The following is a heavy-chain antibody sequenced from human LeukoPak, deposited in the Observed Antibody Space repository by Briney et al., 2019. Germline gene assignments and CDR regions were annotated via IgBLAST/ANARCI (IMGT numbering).Heavy chain of an antibody. CDR1: GGSFSGYY. J-gene: IGHJ6*04. CDR3: ARHGQYCSSTSCYMDV. Sequence: KSSETLSLTCAVYGGSFSGYYWSWIRQPPGKGLEWIGEINHSGSTNYNPSLKSRVTISVDTSKNQFSLKLSSVTAADTAVYYCARHGQYCSSTSCYMDVWGKGTTVTISS. V-gene: IGHV4-34*01. D-gene: IGHD2-2*01. CDR2: INHSGST.